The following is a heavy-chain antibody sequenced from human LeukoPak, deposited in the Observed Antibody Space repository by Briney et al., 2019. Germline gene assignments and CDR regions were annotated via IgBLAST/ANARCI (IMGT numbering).Heavy chain of an antibody. CDR3: ARGRHYYYYGMDV. V-gene: IGHV3-64*04. CDR2: ISSNGGST. Sequence: GGSLRLSCSASGFTFSSYAMHWVRQAPGKGLEYVSAISSNGGSTYYADSVKGRFTISRDNAKNSLYLQMNSLRAEDTAVYYCARGRHYYYYGMDVWGQGTTVTVSS. J-gene: IGHJ6*02. CDR1: GFTFSSYA.